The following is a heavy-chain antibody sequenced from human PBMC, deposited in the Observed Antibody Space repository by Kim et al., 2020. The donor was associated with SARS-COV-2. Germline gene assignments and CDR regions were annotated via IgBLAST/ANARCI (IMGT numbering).Heavy chain of an antibody. V-gene: IGHV5-51*01. J-gene: IGHJ4*02. CDR2: VYPGDSDA. D-gene: IGHD6-13*01. CDR3: ATRAAAGTYDY. Sequence: GESLKISCKGSGYSFTSYWIGWVRQMPGKGLEWMGIVYPGDSDARYSPSFQGQVTISADKSISTAYLQWSRLKASDTAMYYCATRAAAGTYDYWGQGTLVTVSS. CDR1: GYSFTSYW.